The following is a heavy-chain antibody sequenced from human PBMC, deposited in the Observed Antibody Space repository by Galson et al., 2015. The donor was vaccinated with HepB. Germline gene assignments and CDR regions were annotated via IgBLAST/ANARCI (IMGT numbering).Heavy chain of an antibody. V-gene: IGHV3-33*01. CDR1: GFTFSSYG. CDR2: IWYDGSNK. Sequence: SLRLSCAASGFTFSSYGMHWVRQAPGKGLEWVAVIWYDGSNKYYADSVKGRFTISRDNSKNTLYLQMNSLRAEDTAVYYCARDHEGGFYQLPYELNWYFDLWGRGTLVTVSS. CDR3: ARDHEGGFYQLPYELNWYFDL. D-gene: IGHD2-2*01. J-gene: IGHJ2*01.